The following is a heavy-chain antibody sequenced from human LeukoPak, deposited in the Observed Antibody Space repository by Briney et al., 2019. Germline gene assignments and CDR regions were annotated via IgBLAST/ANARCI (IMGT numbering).Heavy chain of an antibody. D-gene: IGHD6-13*01. CDR1: GGSFSGYY. CDR3: ASRSSSSIHTWFDP. J-gene: IGHJ5*02. Sequence: SETLSLTCAVYGGSFSGYYWSWIRQPPGKGLEWIGEINHSGSTNYNPSLKSRVPISVDTSNNQFSLKPSSVTAAHTAVFYCASRSSSSIHTWFDPWGQGTLLTVSS. CDR2: INHSGST. V-gene: IGHV4-34*01.